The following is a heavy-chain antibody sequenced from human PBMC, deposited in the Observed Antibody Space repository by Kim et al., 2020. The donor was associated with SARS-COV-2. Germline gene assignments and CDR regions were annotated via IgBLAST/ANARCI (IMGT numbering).Heavy chain of an antibody. D-gene: IGHD3-10*01. V-gene: IGHV5-51*01. J-gene: IGHJ6*02. CDR2: IYAGDSDT. CDR1: GSNFSTSW. CDR3: ARDNVHYGPRTYSVHGMDV. Sequence: GESLKISCKVSGSNFSTSWIGWVRQMPGKGLEWMGLIYAGDSDTRYSPSFQGQVTISVDKSITTAYLQWRSLKASDTANYFCARDNVHYGPRTYSVHGMDVWGQGTTVTVSS.